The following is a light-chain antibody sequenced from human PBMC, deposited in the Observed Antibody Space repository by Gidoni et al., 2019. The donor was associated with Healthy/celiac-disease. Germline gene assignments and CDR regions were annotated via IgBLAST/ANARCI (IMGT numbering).Light chain of an antibody. J-gene: IGLJ2*01. Sequence: QSVLTQPPSVSGAPGQRVTIPCTGSSPNIGAGYDVHWYQQLPGTAPKLLIYGNSNRPSGVPDRCSGSKSGTSASLAITGLQAEDEADYYCQSYDSSLSGFVVFGGGTKLTVL. V-gene: IGLV1-40*01. CDR2: GNS. CDR1: SPNIGAGYD. CDR3: QSYDSSLSGFVV.